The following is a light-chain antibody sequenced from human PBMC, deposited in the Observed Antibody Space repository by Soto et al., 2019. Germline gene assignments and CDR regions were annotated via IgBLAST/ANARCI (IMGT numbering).Light chain of an antibody. CDR2: DVS. J-gene: IGLJ3*02. CDR3: SSYPGSSTWV. V-gene: IGLV2-14*03. CDR1: SSDVGGYNY. Sequence: QSVLTQPTSVSRSPGQSITISCTGTSSDVGGYNYVTWYQQHPGKAPKLMMYDVSNRPSGVSNRFSGSKSGNTASLTISGLQAEDEADYSCSSYPGSSTWVFGGGTKVTVL.